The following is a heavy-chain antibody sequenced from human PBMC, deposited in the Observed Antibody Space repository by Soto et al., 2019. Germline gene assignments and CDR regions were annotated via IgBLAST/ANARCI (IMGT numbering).Heavy chain of an antibody. D-gene: IGHD5-18*01. V-gene: IGHV3-53*01. Sequence: EVQLVESGGGLIQPGGSLRLSCAASGFTVRITYMSWVRQAPGKGLEWVSVTYSGGSTYYADSVKGRFTISRDNSKNTLYLQMNSLRAEDTAVYYCAISGYSYGPFDYWGQGTLVTVSS. J-gene: IGHJ4*02. CDR1: GFTVRITY. CDR2: TYSGGST. CDR3: AISGYSYGPFDY.